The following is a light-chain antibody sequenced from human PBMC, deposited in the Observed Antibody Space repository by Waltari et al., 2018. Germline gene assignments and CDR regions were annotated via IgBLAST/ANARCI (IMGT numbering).Light chain of an antibody. CDR1: QTVISSY. CDR2: ETS. CDR3: QQYGSSPRYT. J-gene: IGKJ2*01. V-gene: IGKV3-20*01. Sequence: EIVLTQSRGTLSLSPGERVTLSCRASQTVISSYLAWYQQKPGQAPRLLIYETSSRATGIPDRFSGSRSGTDFTLTISRLEPEDSAVYYCQQYGSSPRYTFGQGTKLEIK.